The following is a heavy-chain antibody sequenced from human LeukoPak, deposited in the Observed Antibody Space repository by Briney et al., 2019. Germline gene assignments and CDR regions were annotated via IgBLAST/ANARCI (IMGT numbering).Heavy chain of an antibody. D-gene: IGHD3-16*01. CDR3: ARTRGSYNYYYYYMDV. CDR1: GFTFSDYY. J-gene: IGHJ6*03. V-gene: IGHV3-11*01. Sequence: SGGSLRPSCAASGFTFSDYYMSWIRQAPGKGLECVSYISSSGSTIYYADSVKGRFTISRDNAKNSLYLQMNSLRAEDTAVYYCARTRGSYNYYYYYMDVWGKGTTVTVSS. CDR2: ISSSGSTI.